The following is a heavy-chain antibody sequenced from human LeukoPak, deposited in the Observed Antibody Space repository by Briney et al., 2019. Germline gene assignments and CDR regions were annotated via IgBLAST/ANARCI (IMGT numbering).Heavy chain of an antibody. J-gene: IGHJ6*02. CDR2: TSFDETYK. V-gene: IGHV3-30*03. D-gene: IGHD4-23*01. Sequence: GGSLRLSCSASGFNFSTYGMHWVRQAPGKGLEWVAVTSFDETYKFYSDSVKGRFSISRDNSKNTLYLQMNSLRAEDTAVYYCARVVNHYGMDVWGQGTTVTVSS. CDR3: ARVVNHYGMDV. CDR1: GFNFSTYG.